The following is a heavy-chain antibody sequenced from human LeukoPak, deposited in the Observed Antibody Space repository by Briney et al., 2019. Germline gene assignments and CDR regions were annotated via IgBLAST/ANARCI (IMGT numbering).Heavy chain of an antibody. V-gene: IGHV1-24*01. CDR1: GYTLTELS. CDR2: FDPEDGEA. D-gene: IGHD1-26*01. J-gene: IGHJ4*02. CDR3: ATDVSSIVGATTFDY. Sequence: GASVKVSCKVSGYTLTELSMDWVRQAPGKGLEWMGGFDPEDGEAIYAQKFQGRVTMTEDTSTDTAYMELSSLRSEDTAVYYCATDVSSIVGATTFDYWGQGTLVTVSS.